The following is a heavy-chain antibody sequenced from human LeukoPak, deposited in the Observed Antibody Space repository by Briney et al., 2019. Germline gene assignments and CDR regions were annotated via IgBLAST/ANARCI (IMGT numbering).Heavy chain of an antibody. Sequence: SETLSLTCTVSGVSISSSNSYWGWIRQPPGKGLEWIGSIYYSGNTYYNASLKSQVSISIDTSKNQFSLRLTSVTAADTAVYARQTASGLFILPGGQGTLVTVSS. V-gene: IGHV4-39*01. D-gene: IGHD3/OR15-3a*01. CDR3: QTASGLFILP. CDR1: GVSISSSNSY. CDR2: IYYSGNT. J-gene: IGHJ4*02.